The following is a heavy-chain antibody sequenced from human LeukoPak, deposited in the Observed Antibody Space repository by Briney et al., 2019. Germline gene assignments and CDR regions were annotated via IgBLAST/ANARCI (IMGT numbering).Heavy chain of an antibody. V-gene: IGHV1-2*02. D-gene: IGHD6-19*01. J-gene: IGHJ4*02. CDR2: INPNSGGT. CDR1: GYTFTDFTDYY. CDR3: VRVSTGWYFDY. Sequence: ASVTVSRRASGYTFTDFTDYYIHWVRQAPGQGLEWMGWINPNSGGTYYAHKFQGRVTMTRDTSITTAYMELNRLTSDDAVVYFCVRVSTGWYFDYWGQGTLVSVSS.